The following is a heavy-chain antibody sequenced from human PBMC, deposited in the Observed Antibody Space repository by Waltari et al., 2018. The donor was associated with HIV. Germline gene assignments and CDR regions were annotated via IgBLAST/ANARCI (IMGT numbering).Heavy chain of an antibody. V-gene: IGHV4-38-2*02. CDR2: MFHNGST. CDR1: GYSISSGYF. CDR3: AREWGTLMVAWFDP. Sequence: QVQLQESGPGLVKPSETLSPTCAVSGYSISSGYFWGWNRQPPGQALEWIGSMFHNGSTYYNPSLKSRVTISVDTSKNQFSLKLSSVTSADTAIYYCAREWGTLMVAWFDPWGQGTLVTVSS. J-gene: IGHJ5*02. D-gene: IGHD3-10*01.